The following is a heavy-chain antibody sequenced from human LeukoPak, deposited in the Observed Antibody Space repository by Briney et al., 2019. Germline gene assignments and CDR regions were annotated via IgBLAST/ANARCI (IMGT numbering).Heavy chain of an antibody. CDR2: IIGDGSSA. Sequence: QSGGSLRLSCAASGFTFSGSWMHWVRQSPGKGLVWVSRIIGDGSSANYADSVKGRFTISRDNTKNTVYLQMNSLRAEDTAVYYCARDPPTSWHFDYWGQGTLVTVSS. CDR1: GFTFSGSW. J-gene: IGHJ4*02. V-gene: IGHV3-74*01. D-gene: IGHD2-2*01. CDR3: ARDPPTSWHFDY.